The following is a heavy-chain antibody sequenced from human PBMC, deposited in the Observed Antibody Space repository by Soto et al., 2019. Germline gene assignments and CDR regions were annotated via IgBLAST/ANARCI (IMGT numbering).Heavy chain of an antibody. D-gene: IGHD2-2*01. V-gene: IGHV3-66*01. Sequence: GGSLRLSCAASGFTVSSNYMSWVRQAPGKGLEWVSVIYSGGSTYYADSVKGRFTISRDNSKNTLYLQMNSLRAEDTAVYYCGRNGRYCSSTSCVYYYDYMDVWGKGTPVTVSS. J-gene: IGHJ6*03. CDR1: GFTVSSNY. CDR2: IYSGGST. CDR3: GRNGRYCSSTSCVYYYDYMDV.